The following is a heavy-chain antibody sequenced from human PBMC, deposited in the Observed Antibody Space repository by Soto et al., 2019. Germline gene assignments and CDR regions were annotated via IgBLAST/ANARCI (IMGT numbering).Heavy chain of an antibody. CDR1: GYTFSNYA. V-gene: IGHV1-3*01. Sequence: ASVKVSCKTSGYTFSNYAMHWVRQAPGQRLEWMGWINAGNGNTKYSHNFKGRVAITSDTSANTAYLELSSLRSEDTAVYYCARDQDVDSTMLDAFDIWGQGTMVT. CDR3: ARDQDVDSTMLDAFDI. J-gene: IGHJ3*02. CDR2: INAGNGNT. D-gene: IGHD2-8*01.